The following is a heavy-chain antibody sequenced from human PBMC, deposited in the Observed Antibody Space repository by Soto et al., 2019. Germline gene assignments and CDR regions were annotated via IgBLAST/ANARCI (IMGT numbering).Heavy chain of an antibody. CDR3: AREMKTRGTDV. Sequence: QVQLVQSGAEVKKPGASVKVSCKASGYTFTSYDINWVRQATGQGLEWMGWMNPNSGNTGYAQKFQGRVTMTRNTSLTPASMELRSLRSEDPAVYYCAREMKTRGTDVWGPGNTVTVSS. J-gene: IGHJ6*02. V-gene: IGHV1-8*01. CDR2: MNPNSGNT. CDR1: GYTFTSYD.